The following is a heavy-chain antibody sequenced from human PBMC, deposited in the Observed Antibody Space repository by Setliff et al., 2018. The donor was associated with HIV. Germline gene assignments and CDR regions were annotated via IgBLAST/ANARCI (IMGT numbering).Heavy chain of an antibody. D-gene: IGHD6-13*01. Sequence: SVKVSCKASGGTFSSYAISWVRQAPGQGLEWMGGIIPIFGTANYAQKFQGRVTITADESTSTAYMELSSLRSDDTAVYYCARLKLAHWYFDLWGRGTLVTVSS. CDR2: IIPIFGTA. CDR1: GGTFSSYA. CDR3: ARLKLAHWYFDL. V-gene: IGHV1-69*13. J-gene: IGHJ2*01.